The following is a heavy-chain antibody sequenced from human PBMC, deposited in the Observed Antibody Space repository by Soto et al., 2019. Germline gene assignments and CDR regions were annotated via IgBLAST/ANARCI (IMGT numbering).Heavy chain of an antibody. V-gene: IGHV3-23*01. CDR1: GFTFSSYA. CDR2: ISGSGGST. CDR3: AKGNSYYDFWSDYYTSELTNWFDP. Sequence: GGSLRLSCAASGFTFSSYAMSWVRQAPGKGLEWVSAISGSGGSTYYADSVKGRFTISRDNSKNTLYLQMISLRAEDTAVYYCAKGNSYYDFWSDYYTSELTNWFDPWGQGTLVTVSS. D-gene: IGHD3-3*01. J-gene: IGHJ5*02.